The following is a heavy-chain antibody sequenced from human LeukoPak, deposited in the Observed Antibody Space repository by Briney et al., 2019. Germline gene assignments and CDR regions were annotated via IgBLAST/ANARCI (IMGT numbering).Heavy chain of an antibody. Sequence: ASVKVSCKASGYTFTGHYIYWVRQAPGQGLEWMGWINPNSGDTNYAQKFQGWVTMTMDTSISTACMQLSRLRPDDTAVYYCARDHYYSSGSPTFDYWGQGTLVTVSS. D-gene: IGHD3-10*01. CDR1: GYTFTGHY. CDR3: ARDHYYSSGSPTFDY. CDR2: INPNSGDT. J-gene: IGHJ4*02. V-gene: IGHV1-2*04.